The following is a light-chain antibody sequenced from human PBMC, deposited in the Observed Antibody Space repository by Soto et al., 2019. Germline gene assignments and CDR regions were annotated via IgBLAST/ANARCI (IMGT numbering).Light chain of an antibody. CDR2: DAS. CDR3: HQRIKLPQT. V-gene: IGKV3-11*01. CDR1: RTVDSY. J-gene: IGKJ1*01. Sequence: DIVLTQSPATLSLSPGDRATLSCRASRTVDSYLAWYQQKPGQAPRLLIFDASKRATGIPPRFSGSGSGTDFTLTINSLEPEDFAIYYCHQRIKLPQTFGQGTKV.